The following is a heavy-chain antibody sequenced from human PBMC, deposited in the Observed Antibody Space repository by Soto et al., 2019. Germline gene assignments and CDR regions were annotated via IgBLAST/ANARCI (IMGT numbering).Heavy chain of an antibody. V-gene: IGHV1-46*01. Sequence: ASVKVSCKASGYTFTSYYMHWVRQAPGQGLEWMGIINPIGGSTSYAHKFQGRVTMTRDTSTSTVYMELSSLRSEDTAVYYCARVRRSSGYYYRXWGQGTPVTVSX. CDR2: INPIGGST. J-gene: IGHJ4*02. D-gene: IGHD3-22*01. CDR1: GYTFTSYY. CDR3: ARVRRSSGYYYRX.